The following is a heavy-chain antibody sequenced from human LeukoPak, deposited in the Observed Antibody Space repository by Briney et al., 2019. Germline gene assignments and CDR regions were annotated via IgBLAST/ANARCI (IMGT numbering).Heavy chain of an antibody. CDR2: IYYSGST. Sequence: SETLSLNRNFLCCSNSRRWYHLGWVRQPPGKGPEWVGSIYYSGSTYYNPSLKSRVTMSVDTSKNQFSLKLSSVTAADTAVYYCARHSVSGSYYTDYWGQGTLVTVSS. V-gene: IGHV4-39*01. D-gene: IGHD1-26*01. CDR3: ARHSVSGSYYTDY. CDR1: CCSNSRRWYH. J-gene: IGHJ4*02.